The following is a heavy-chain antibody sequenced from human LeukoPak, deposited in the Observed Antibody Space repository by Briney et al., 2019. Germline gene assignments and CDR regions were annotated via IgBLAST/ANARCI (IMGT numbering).Heavy chain of an antibody. CDR2: IREDGGHE. Sequence: GGSLRLSCVGTGFTFTNHWMSWVRQAPGMGLEWVANIREDGGHENYVDSVKGRFTISRDNAKNSLYLQMDSLRVDDTAVYYCARDGGGYRFYNWFDPWGQETLVTVSS. CDR3: ARDGGGYRFYNWFDP. D-gene: IGHD5-12*01. CDR1: GFTFTNHW. V-gene: IGHV3-7*01. J-gene: IGHJ5*02.